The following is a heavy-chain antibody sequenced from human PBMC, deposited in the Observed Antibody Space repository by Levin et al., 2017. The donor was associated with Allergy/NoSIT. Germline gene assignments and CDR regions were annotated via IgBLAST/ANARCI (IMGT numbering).Heavy chain of an antibody. D-gene: IGHD5/OR15-5a*01. J-gene: IGHJ6*02. CDR1: GGSVSSGTYY. V-gene: IGHV4-61*01. CDR2: INYRGGT. Sequence: PSETLSLTCSVSGGSVSSGTYYWSWIRRPPGKGLEWIGYINYRGGTKYNPSLESRVTISVDTSKNEFSLKVTSVTAADTAVYYCARNRIIVSGGNDYYYGMDVWGQGTTVTVS. CDR3: ARNRIIVSGGNDYYYGMDV.